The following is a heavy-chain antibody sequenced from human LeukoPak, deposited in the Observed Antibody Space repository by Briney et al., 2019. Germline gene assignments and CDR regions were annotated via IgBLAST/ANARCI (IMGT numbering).Heavy chain of an antibody. Sequence: SQTLSLTCTVSGGSISSFDSYWSWIRQHPGKGLGWIGCVYYSGSTYFNPSLKSRVTISVDTSKNQFSLNLSSVTAADTAVYYCARPFRSGYKVFDYWGQGTLVTVSS. J-gene: IGHJ4*02. V-gene: IGHV4-31*03. CDR3: ARPFRSGYKVFDY. CDR2: VYYSGST. CDR1: GGSISSFDSY. D-gene: IGHD3-22*01.